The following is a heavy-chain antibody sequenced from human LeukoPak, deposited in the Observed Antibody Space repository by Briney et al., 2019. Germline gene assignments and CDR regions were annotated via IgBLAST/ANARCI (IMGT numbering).Heavy chain of an antibody. V-gene: IGHV3-74*01. CDR2: INTDGSST. J-gene: IGHJ4*02. CDR3: ARAAYDFWSGYYEDG. Sequence: LTGGSLRLPCAASGFTFSSYWMHWVRQAPGKGLVWVSRINTDGSSTSYADSVKGRFTISRDNAKNTLYLQMNSLRAEDTAVYYCARAAYDFWSGYYEDGWGQGTLVTVSS. CDR1: GFTFSSYW. D-gene: IGHD3-3*01.